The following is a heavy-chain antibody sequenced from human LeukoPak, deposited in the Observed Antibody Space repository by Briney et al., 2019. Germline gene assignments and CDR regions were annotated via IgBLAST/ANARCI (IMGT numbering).Heavy chain of an antibody. CDR1: GGSISSGGSR. CDR3: ARDWGTYFDY. CDR2: IYYSGST. Sequence: SETLSLTCNVSGGSISSGGSRWSWIRQHPAKGLEWIGYIYYSGSTYYNPSLENRLTMSVDTSKNQFSLHLTSVTAADTAVYYCARDWGTYFDYWGQGTLVTVSS. D-gene: IGHD7-27*01. V-gene: IGHV4-31*03. J-gene: IGHJ4*02.